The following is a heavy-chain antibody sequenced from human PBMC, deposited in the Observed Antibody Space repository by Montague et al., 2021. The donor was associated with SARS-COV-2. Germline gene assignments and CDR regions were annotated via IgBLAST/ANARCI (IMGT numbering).Heavy chain of an antibody. D-gene: IGHD3-10*01. J-gene: IGHJ3*02. CDR1: GDSINNSRYY. V-gene: IGHV4-39*01. CDR3: ARLESTRGVIIRGAFHI. Sequence: SETLSLTCSVSGDSINNSRYYWGWIRQPPGKGLEWIGTIYYSGSAYYNPSLKSRVTISVDPSKDQFSLKLNSVTATDTAVYYCARLESTRGVIIRGAFHIWGQGTKVTVSS. CDR2: IYYSGSA.